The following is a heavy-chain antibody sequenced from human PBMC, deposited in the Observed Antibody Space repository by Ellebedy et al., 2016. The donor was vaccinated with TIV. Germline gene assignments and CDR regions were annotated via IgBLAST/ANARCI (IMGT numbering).Heavy chain of an antibody. Sequence: GESLKISCEDSGSTFSTYTMNWVRQFPGKGLEWIASIDPSGSSIYQPESLRGRFTISRDNTKSLLYLQMNSLRAEDTAVYYCVRGFPKYNYDSRGYPWGQGTLVTVSS. V-gene: IGHV3-21*01. CDR3: VRGFPKYNYDSRGYP. CDR1: GSTFSTYT. CDR2: IDPSGSSI. J-gene: IGHJ5*02. D-gene: IGHD3-22*01.